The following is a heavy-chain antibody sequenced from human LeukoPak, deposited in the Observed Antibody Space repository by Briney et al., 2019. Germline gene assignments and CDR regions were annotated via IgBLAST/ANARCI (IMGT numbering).Heavy chain of an antibody. V-gene: IGHV4-4*02. CDR3: AICTVTAYWYFDL. CDR1: GGSISSSNW. J-gene: IGHJ2*01. CDR2: IYHSGST. D-gene: IGHD4-17*01. Sequence: PSETLSLTCAVSGGSISSSNWWSWVRQPPGKGLEWIGEIYHSGSTNYNPSLKSRVTISVDKSKNQFSLKLSSVTAADTAVYYCAICTVTAYWYFDLWGRGTLVTVSS.